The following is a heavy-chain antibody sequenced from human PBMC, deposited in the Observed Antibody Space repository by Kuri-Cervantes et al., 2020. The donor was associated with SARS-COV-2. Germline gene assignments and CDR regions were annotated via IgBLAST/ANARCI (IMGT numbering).Heavy chain of an antibody. V-gene: IGHV1-8*03. CDR1: GYTFTSYD. J-gene: IGHJ6*03. CDR2: MNPNSGNT. CDR3: AGDLLAAGLQKGGYYYYYMDV. Sequence: ASVKVSCKASGYTFTSYDINWVRQATGQGLEWMGWMNPNSGNTGYAQKFQGRVTITRNTSISTAYMEPSRLRSDDTAVYYCAGDLLAAGLQKGGYYYYYMDVWGKGTTVTVSS. D-gene: IGHD4-11*01.